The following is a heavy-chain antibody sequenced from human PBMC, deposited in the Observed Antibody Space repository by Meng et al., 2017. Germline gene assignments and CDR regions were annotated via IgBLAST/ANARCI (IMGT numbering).Heavy chain of an antibody. D-gene: IGHD5-24*01. Sequence: SGPTLVKLTQTFTLTCTFSGFLLTTSGVGVGWIRQPPGKALEWLALVSWDGDLRYSPSLKNRLTVTKDTTKNQVVLIMTNMDPVDTGTYYCVHRKIPPSQGVGMADSSFDPWGQGTLVTVSS. V-gene: IGHV2-5*02. CDR3: VHRKIPPSQGVGMADSSFDP. CDR1: GFLLTTSGVG. CDR2: VSWDGDL. J-gene: IGHJ5*02.